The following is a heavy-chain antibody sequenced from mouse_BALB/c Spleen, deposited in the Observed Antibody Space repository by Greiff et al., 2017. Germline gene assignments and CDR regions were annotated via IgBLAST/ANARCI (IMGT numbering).Heavy chain of an antibody. CDR1: GFTFSSYA. CDR3: ARGSYYGSRGGYAMDY. J-gene: IGHJ4*01. CDR2: LSSGGST. D-gene: IGHD1-1*01. Sequence: EVKLMESGGGLVKPGGSLKLSCAASGFTFSSYAMSWVRQTPEKRLEWVASLSSGGSTYYPDSVKGRFTISRDNARNILYLQMSSLRSEDTAMYYCARGSYYGSRGGYAMDYWGQGTSVTVSS. V-gene: IGHV5-6-5*01.